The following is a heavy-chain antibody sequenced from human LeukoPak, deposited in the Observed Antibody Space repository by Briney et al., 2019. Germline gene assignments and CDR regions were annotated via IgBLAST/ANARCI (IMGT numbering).Heavy chain of an antibody. CDR3: AREEFY. CDR2: ISSSSSTI. V-gene: IGHV3-48*01. CDR1: RFTFSNYW. Sequence: PGGSLRLSCAASRFTFSNYWMTWVRQAPGKGLEWVSYISSSSSTIYYADSVKGRFTISRDNAKNSLYLQMNSLRAEDTAVYYCAREEFYWGQGTLVTVSS. J-gene: IGHJ4*02. D-gene: IGHD2/OR15-2a*01.